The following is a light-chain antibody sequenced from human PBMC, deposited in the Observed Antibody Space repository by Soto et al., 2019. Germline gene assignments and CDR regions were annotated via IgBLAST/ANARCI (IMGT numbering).Light chain of an antibody. V-gene: IGKV1-27*01. J-gene: IGKJ4*01. CDR1: QTISTW. CDR2: AAS. Sequence: DIQMTQSPSTLSASVGDRVTITCRASQTISTWLAWYQQKPGKAPALLIYAASTLQSGVPSRFSGSGSGTDFTLTISSLQPEDVATYYCQKCGIAPFTFGGGTKVDIK. CDR3: QKCGIAPFT.